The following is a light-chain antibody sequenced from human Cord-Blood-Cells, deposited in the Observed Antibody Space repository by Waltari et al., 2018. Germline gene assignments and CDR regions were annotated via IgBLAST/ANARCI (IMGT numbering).Light chain of an antibody. V-gene: IGLV2-11*01. J-gene: IGLJ3*02. CDR3: CSYAGSYTWV. CDR2: DGS. Sequence: QSALTQPRSVSGSPGQSVTISCTGTSSDVGGYNYVFWYQQHPGKAPTLMIHDGSKRPAGVTDRFSGSKSGNTASLTIAGLQAEDEADYYCCSYAGSYTWVFGGGTKLTVL. CDR1: SSDVGGYNY.